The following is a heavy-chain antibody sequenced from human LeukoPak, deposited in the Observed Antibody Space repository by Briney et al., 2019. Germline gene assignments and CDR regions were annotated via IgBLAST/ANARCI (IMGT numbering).Heavy chain of an antibody. CDR2: INPNSGGT. CDR3: ARDSDTRGYSTRPYFAY. J-gene: IGHJ4*02. V-gene: IGHV1-2*02. D-gene: IGHD3-22*01. CDR1: GYTFTGYY. Sequence: ASVKVSCKASGYTFTGYYMHWVRQAPGQGLEWMGWINPNSGGTNYAQKFQGRVTMTRDTSISTAYMELSRLRSDDTAVYYCARDSDTRGYSTRPYFAYWGQGTLVTVSS.